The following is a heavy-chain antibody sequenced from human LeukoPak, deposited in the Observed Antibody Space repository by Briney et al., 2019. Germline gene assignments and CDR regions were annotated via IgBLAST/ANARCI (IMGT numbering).Heavy chain of an antibody. J-gene: IGHJ4*02. CDR2: ISAYNGNT. Sequence: GASVKVSRKASGYTFTSYGISWVRQAPGQGLEWMGWISAYNGNTNYAQKLQGRVTMTTDTSTSTAYMELRSLRSDDTAVYYCARALRFFGFFFGVAPGGYWGQGTLVTVSS. V-gene: IGHV1-18*01. CDR3: ARALRFFGFFFGVAPGGY. CDR1: GYTFTSYG. D-gene: IGHD3-3*01.